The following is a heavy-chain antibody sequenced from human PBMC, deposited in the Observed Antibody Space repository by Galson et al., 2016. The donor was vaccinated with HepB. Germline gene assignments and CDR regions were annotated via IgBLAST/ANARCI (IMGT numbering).Heavy chain of an antibody. V-gene: IGHV1-2*02. Sequence: SVKVSCKASGYTFTAYFIHWLRQAPGQGPEWMGWINPDSGDTNYAHNFQGRVTMTRDTSISTAYMELSSLTSDDTAVYYCARDVSTSWSWFDPWGPGTLVTVSA. CDR3: ARDVSTSWSWFDP. D-gene: IGHD6-13*01. CDR2: INPDSGDT. J-gene: IGHJ5*02. CDR1: GYTFTAYF.